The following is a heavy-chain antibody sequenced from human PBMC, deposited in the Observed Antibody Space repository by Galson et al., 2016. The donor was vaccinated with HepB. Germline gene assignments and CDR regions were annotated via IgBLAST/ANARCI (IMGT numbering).Heavy chain of an antibody. CDR1: GYSFTSYW. V-gene: IGHV5-51*01. CDR2: IYPGDSNP. J-gene: IGHJ2*01. CDR3: AKDPAAMVPYWYFDL. Sequence: QSGAEVKKPGESVKISCKGSGYSFTSYWIVWVRQMPGKGLECMGAIYPGDSNPKYSPSFQGQVTMSADKSISTAYLQWSSLKASDTAVYYCAKDPAAMVPYWYFDLWGRGTLVTVSS. D-gene: IGHD5-18*01.